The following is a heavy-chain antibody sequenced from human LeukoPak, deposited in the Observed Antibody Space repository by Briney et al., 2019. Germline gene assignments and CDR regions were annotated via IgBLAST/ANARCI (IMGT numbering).Heavy chain of an antibody. CDR2: INPDSGGT. D-gene: IGHD5-18*01. CDR3: ARSVDTSMVHFDY. J-gene: IGHJ4*02. CDR1: GGSFSSYV. V-gene: IGHV1-2*02. Sequence: ASVKVSCKASGGSFSSYVITWVRQAPGQGLEWMGWINPDSGGTNYAQKFQGRVTMARDTSISTAYMELSRLRSDDTAGYYCARSVDTSMVHFDYWGQGTLVTVSS.